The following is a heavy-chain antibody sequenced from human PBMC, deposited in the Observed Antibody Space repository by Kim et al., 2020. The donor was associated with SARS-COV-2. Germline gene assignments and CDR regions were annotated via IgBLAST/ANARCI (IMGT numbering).Heavy chain of an antibody. V-gene: IGHV3-23*01. J-gene: IGHJ4*02. D-gene: IGHD1-26*01. CDR1: GFSFSSHA. CDR2: ISAIDSST. Sequence: GGSLRLSCRTSGFSFSSHAMSWVRQAPGKGLEWVSAISAIDSSTYDADSVRGRFTISRDNSKNTVYLHMNSLRVDDTAVYYCARDVGVEYCGGRTLVIVSS. CDR3: ARDVGVEY.